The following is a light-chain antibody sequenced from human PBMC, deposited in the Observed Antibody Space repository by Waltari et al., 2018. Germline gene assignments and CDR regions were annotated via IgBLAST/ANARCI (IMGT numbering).Light chain of an antibody. J-gene: IGLJ1*01. CDR2: INS. CDR3: QSYDSNLSAYV. Sequence: QSVLTQPPSVSGAPGQWVTLSCTGTSSNIGAGHDVHWYQQIPGTVPKLLIYINSNRPSGVPDRFSGSKSGTSASLAITGLQAEDEADYYCQSYDSNLSAYVFGTGTKVTVL. V-gene: IGLV1-40*01. CDR1: SSNIGAGHD.